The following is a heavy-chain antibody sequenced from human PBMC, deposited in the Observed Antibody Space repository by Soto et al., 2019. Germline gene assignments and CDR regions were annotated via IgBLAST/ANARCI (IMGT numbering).Heavy chain of an antibody. CDR1: GFSLSTSGVG. J-gene: IGHJ5*02. CDR2: IYWDDDK. Sequence: QITLKESGPTLVKPTQTLTLTCTFSGFSLSTSGVGVGWIRQPPGKALEWLALIYWDDDKRYSPSLKSRLTITKDTSKNQVVLTMTNMDPVDTATYYCVHAQDVVVVPAAMNWFDPWGQGTLVTVSS. D-gene: IGHD2-2*01. CDR3: VHAQDVVVVPAAMNWFDP. V-gene: IGHV2-5*02.